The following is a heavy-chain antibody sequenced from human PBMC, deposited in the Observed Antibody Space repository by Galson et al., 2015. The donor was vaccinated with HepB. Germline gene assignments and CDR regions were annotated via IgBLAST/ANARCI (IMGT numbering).Heavy chain of an antibody. CDR2: ITWKSGIK. D-gene: IGHD3-22*01. CDR1: GFKFDDFA. J-gene: IGHJ4*02. V-gene: IGHV3-9*01. Sequence: LRLSCAASGFKFDDFAMHWIRQVPGKGLEWVSGITWKSGIKGYADSVKGRFTISRDNGDNSLYLQMYSLRPDDTAFYYCAKGHNYYDSSGIHSWGRGTLVTVFS. CDR3: AKGHNYYDSSGIHS.